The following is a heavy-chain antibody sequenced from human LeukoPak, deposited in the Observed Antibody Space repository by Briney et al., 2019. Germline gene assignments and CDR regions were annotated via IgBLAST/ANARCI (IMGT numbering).Heavy chain of an antibody. J-gene: IGHJ6*02. V-gene: IGHV1-8*01. Sequence: ASVKVSCKASGYTFTSYDINWVRQATGQGLEWMGWMNPNSGNTGYAQKFQGRVTMTRNTSISTAYMELSSPRSEDTAVYYCAREGGGTPGSLNGLLKGIYQLLQYYYYYYGMDVWGQGTTVTVSS. CDR2: MNPNSGNT. D-gene: IGHD2-2*01. CDR1: GYTFTSYD. CDR3: AREGGGTPGSLNGLLKGIYQLLQYYYYYYGMDV.